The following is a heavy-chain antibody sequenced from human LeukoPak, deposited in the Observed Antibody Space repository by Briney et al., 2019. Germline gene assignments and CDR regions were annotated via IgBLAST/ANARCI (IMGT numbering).Heavy chain of an antibody. Sequence: SETLSLTCTVSGASMSSYYWSWIRQSAGKGLEWIGRIYTDGSTNYSPSLKSRVTMSVDTSKKQFSLKLNSVTAADTAVYYCTTYRQRLAFDTWGQGTLVTVSS. CDR2: IYTDGST. V-gene: IGHV4-4*07. J-gene: IGHJ4*02. CDR3: TTYRQRLAFDT. D-gene: IGHD6-25*01. CDR1: GASMSSYY.